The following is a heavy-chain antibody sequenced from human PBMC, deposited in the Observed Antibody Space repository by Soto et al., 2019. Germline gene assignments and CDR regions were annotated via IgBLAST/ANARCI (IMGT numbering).Heavy chain of an antibody. J-gene: IGHJ4*02. CDR1: GFTFSNYA. D-gene: IGHD5-12*01. CDR3: ARVRIGDSGYHSPFND. V-gene: IGHV3-30-3*01. Sequence: PGGSLRLSCAASGFTFSNYALHLVRQPPGKGLEWVALISYDGSNKYYADSVKGRFTISRDSSKNTLYLHMNSLRVEDTAVFYCARVRIGDSGYHSPFNDWGLGTLVTVSS. CDR2: ISYDGSNK.